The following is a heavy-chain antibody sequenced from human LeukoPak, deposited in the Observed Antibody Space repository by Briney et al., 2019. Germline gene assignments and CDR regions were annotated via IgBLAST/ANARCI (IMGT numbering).Heavy chain of an antibody. D-gene: IGHD3-22*01. CDR1: GYTFTGYH. J-gene: IGHJ5*02. V-gene: IGHV1-2*06. CDR2: INPNSGDT. Sequence: ASVKVSCKASGYTFTGYHMHWVRQAPGQGLEWMGRINPNSGDTNYAQNFQGRVTMTRDTSISTAYMELSRLRSDDTAVYYCARESELNEKGANYDSSGYYPRPFDPWGQGTLVTVSS. CDR3: ARESELNEKGANYDSSGYYPRPFDP.